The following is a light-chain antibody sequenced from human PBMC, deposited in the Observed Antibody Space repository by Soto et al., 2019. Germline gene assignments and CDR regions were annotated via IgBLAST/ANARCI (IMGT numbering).Light chain of an antibody. CDR3: SSYTSSSTRV. J-gene: IGLJ3*02. CDR1: SSDVGGYNY. V-gene: IGLV2-14*01. CDR2: EVS. Sequence: QSALTQPASVSGSPGQSITISCTGTSSDVGGYNYVSWYQQNPGKAPKLMIYEVSNRPSEVSNRLCGSKSGNTSSLTISGLQAEDEADYYCSSYTSSSTRVFGGGTELTVL.